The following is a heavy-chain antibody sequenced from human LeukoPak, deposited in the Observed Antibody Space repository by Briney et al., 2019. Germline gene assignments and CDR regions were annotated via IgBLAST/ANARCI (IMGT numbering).Heavy chain of an antibody. Sequence: SETLSLTCTVSGGSISSSGYYWGWIRQPPGKGLEWIGSINYSGSTYYNPSLRSRVTISVDTSKSQFSLNLSPVTAADTAVYYCARRGLYSGASWGAFDIWAQGTMFPVFS. D-gene: IGHD1-26*01. CDR3: ARRGLYSGASWGAFDI. CDR1: GGSISSSGYY. J-gene: IGHJ3*02. V-gene: IGHV4-39*01. CDR2: INYSGST.